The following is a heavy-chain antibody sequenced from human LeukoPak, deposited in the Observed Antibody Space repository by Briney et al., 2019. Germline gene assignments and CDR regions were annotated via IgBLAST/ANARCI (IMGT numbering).Heavy chain of an antibody. CDR3: AKRITIFGDAFDI. CDR1: GFTFSSYW. CDR2: INSDGSST. V-gene: IGHV3-74*01. Sequence: PGGSLRLSCAASGFTFSSYWMHWVRQAPGKGLVWVSRINSDGSSTSYADSVKGRFTISRDNSKNTLYLQMNSLRAEDTAVYYCAKRITIFGDAFDIWGQGTMVTVSS. D-gene: IGHD3-3*01. J-gene: IGHJ3*02.